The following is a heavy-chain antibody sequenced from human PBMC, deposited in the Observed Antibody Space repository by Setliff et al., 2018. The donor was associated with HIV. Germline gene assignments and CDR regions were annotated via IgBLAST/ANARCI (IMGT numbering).Heavy chain of an antibody. CDR2: ISWNSGSI. CDR3: AKGGYGSGSYYFFEY. D-gene: IGHD3-10*01. V-gene: IGHV3-9*03. CDR1: GFTFDDYA. Sequence: GGSLRLSCAASGFTFDDYAMHWVRQAPGKGLEWVSGISWNSGSIGYADSVKGRFTISRDNAKNSLYLQMNSLRAEDMALYYCAKGGYGSGSYYFFEYWGQGTLVTVPQ. J-gene: IGHJ4*02.